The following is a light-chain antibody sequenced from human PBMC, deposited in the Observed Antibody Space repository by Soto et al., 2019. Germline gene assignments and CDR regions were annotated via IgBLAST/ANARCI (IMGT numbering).Light chain of an antibody. V-gene: IGLV1-40*01. CDR3: QSYDSSLSEV. Sequence: QSVLTQPPSVSGAAGHRVTISFTWSSSNIGAGYDVHWYQQLPVTAPKLLIYGNSNRPSGVPDRFSGSKSGTSASLAITGLQAEDEADYYCQSYDSSLSEVFGTGTKVTVL. J-gene: IGLJ1*01. CDR2: GNS. CDR1: SSNIGAGYD.